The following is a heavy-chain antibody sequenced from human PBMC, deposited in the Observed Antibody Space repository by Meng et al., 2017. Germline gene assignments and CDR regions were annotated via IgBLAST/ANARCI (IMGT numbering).Heavy chain of an antibody. J-gene: IGHJ4*02. CDR1: GGSISSSSYY. CDR2: IYYSGST. CDR3: ARDLRRERLFDY. D-gene: IGHD1-26*01. Sequence: SETLSLTCTVSGGSISSSSYYWGWIRQPPGKGLEWIGSIYYSGSTYYNPSLKRRVTISVDTSKNQFSLKLSSVTAADTAVYYCARDLRRERLFDYWGQGTLVTVSS. V-gene: IGHV4-39*07.